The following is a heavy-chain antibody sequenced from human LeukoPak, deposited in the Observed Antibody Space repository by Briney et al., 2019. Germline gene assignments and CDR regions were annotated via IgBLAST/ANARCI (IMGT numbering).Heavy chain of an antibody. J-gene: IGHJ4*02. CDR2: IYYSGNT. CDR3: ARINWNYFDY. Sequence: PSETLSLTCTVSGGSISSYYWSWVRQPPGKGLEWIGYIYYSGNTNYNPSLKSRLTMSADRSRNQLSLNLNSVTAADTAVYYCARINWNYFDYWGQGILVTVSS. D-gene: IGHD1-1*01. CDR1: GGSISSYY. V-gene: IGHV4-59*08.